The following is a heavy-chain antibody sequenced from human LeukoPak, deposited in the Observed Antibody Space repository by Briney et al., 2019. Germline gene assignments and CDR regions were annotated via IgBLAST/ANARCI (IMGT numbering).Heavy chain of an antibody. CDR3: ARGIKRYYYYGLGSFPCDS. D-gene: IGHD3-10*01. V-gene: IGHV4-34*01. Sequence: PSETLSLTCAVYGGSLSSYYWSWVRQSPGKGLEWIGEMHRDGRSDYNPSLGSRVTISVDASKNQFSLYLRSMTAADTAVYYCARGIKRYYYYGLGSFPCDSWGQGGLVTVSS. CDR2: MHRDGRS. J-gene: IGHJ4*02. CDR1: GGSLSSYY.